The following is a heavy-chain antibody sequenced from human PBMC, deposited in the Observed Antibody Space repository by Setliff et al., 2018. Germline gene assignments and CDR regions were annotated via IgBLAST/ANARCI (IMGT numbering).Heavy chain of an antibody. D-gene: IGHD1-26*01. V-gene: IGHV4-4*07. Sequence: SETLSLTCPVSGGSISNYYWSWIRQPAGKGLEWIGRIYTSGSTNYNPSLKSRVTMSVDTSKKQFSLKLSPVTAADTAVYYCARKGISALSGAFDMWGQGTMVTVSS. CDR2: IYTSGST. J-gene: IGHJ3*02. CDR3: ARKGISALSGAFDM. CDR1: GGSISNYY.